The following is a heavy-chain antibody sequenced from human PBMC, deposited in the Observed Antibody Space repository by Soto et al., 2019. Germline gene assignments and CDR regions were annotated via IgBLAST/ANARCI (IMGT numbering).Heavy chain of an antibody. D-gene: IGHD2-15*01. Sequence: SVKVSCKASGCTFSSYAISWVRQAPGQGLEWMGGIIPIFGTANYAQKFQGRVTITADESTSTAYMELSSLRSEDTAVYYCARDEVHCSGGSCSPYWYFDLWGRGTLVTVSS. CDR1: GCTFSSYA. CDR2: IIPIFGTA. CDR3: ARDEVHCSGGSCSPYWYFDL. J-gene: IGHJ2*01. V-gene: IGHV1-69*13.